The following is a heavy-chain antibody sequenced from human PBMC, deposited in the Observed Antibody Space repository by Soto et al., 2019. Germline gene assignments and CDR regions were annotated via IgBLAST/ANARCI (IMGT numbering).Heavy chain of an antibody. J-gene: IGHJ4*02. CDR2: IYYSGST. V-gene: IGHV4-59*01. CDR1: GGSISSYY. CDR3: ARDPAGYYGSGSGFDY. D-gene: IGHD3-10*01. Sequence: ETLSLTCTVSGGSISSYYWSWIRQPPGKGLEWIGYIYYSGSTNYNPSLKSRVTISVDTSKNQFSLKLSSVTAADTAVYYCARDPAGYYGSGSGFDYWGQGTLVTVSS.